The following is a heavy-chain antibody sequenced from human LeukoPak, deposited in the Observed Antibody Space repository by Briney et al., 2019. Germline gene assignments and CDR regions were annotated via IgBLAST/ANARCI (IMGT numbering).Heavy chain of an antibody. CDR3: ARDYGEGGYYFDY. D-gene: IGHD4-17*01. J-gene: IGHJ4*02. CDR1: GFSFSNYA. V-gene: IGHV3-64D*06. CDR2: ISSTGDST. Sequence: GGSLRLSCSASGFSFSNYAMYWVRQAPGKGLEYVSAISSTGDSTYYADSVKGRFTISRDNSKNTLFLQMSGLRAEDTAVYYCARDYGEGGYYFDYWGQGTLVTVSS.